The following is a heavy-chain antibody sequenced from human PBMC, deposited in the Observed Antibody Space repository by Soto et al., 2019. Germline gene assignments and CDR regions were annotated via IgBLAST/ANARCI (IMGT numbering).Heavy chain of an antibody. V-gene: IGHV3-53*01. CDR2: IYSGGST. Sequence: GGSLRLSCAASGFTVSSNYMSWVRQAPGKGLEWVSVIYSGGSTYYADSVKGRFTISRDNSKNTLYLQMNSLRAEDTAVYYCARSEDFWSGYPSLWGQGTLVTVSS. J-gene: IGHJ4*02. CDR1: GFTVSSNY. D-gene: IGHD3-3*01. CDR3: ARSEDFWSGYPSL.